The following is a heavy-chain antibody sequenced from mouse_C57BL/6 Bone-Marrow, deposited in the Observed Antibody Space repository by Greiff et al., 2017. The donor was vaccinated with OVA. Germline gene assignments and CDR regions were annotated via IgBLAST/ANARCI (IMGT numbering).Heavy chain of an antibody. J-gene: IGHJ3*01. D-gene: IGHD1-1*01. CDR2: INPNNGGT. Sequence: EVKLVESGPELVKPGASVKIPCKASGYTFTDYNMDWVKQSHGKSLEWIGDINPNNGGTIYNQKFKGKATLTVDKSSSTAYMELRSLTSEDTAVYYCAREGLLRFWFAYWGQGTLVTVSA. CDR3: AREGLLRFWFAY. CDR1: GYTFTDYN. V-gene: IGHV1-18*01.